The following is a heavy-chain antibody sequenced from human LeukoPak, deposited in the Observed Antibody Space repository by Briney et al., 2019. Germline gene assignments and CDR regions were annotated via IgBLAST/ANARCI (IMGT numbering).Heavy chain of an antibody. CDR2: IWYDGSNK. J-gene: IGHJ4*02. Sequence: GGSLRLSCAASGFTFSSYGVHWVRQAPGKGLEWVAVIWYDGSNKYYADSVKGRFTISRDNSKNTLYLQMNSLRAEDTAVYYCARGTYYYDSSGSLYFDYWGQGTLVTVSS. V-gene: IGHV3-33*01. CDR1: GFTFSSYG. CDR3: ARGTYYYDSSGSLYFDY. D-gene: IGHD3-22*01.